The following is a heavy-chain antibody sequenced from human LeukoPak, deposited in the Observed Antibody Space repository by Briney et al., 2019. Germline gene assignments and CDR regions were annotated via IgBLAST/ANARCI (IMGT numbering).Heavy chain of an antibody. V-gene: IGHV3-23*01. CDR3: AKRVPYSRSSVYFDF. D-gene: IGHD6-6*01. CDR1: GFTLSSYG. J-gene: IGHJ4*02. Sequence: GGSLRLSCAASGFTLSSYGMSWVRQAPGMRLEWVSAITDSGSSTYYADSVKGRFTISRDNSKNTLYLEMNSLRAEDTALYYCAKRVPYSRSSVYFDFWGQGTLVTVSS. CDR2: ITDSGSST.